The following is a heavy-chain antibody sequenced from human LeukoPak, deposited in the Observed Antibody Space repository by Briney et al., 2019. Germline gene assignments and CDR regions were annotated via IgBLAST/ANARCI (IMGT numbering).Heavy chain of an antibody. CDR2: IYNSGST. V-gene: IGHV4-59*01. CDR1: GGSMSSYH. J-gene: IGHJ4*02. CDR3: ASEVPYGYRFDY. Sequence: SETLSLTCTVSGGSMSSYHWSWLRQPPGKGLEWIGYIYNSGSTTYNPSLKSRATISVDTSKNQFSLKLSSVTAADTAIYYCASEVPYGYRFDYWGQGTLVTVSS. D-gene: IGHD2-2*03.